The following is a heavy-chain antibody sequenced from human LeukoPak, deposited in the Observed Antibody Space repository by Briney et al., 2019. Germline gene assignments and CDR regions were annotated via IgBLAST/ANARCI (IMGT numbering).Heavy chain of an antibody. CDR3: ARNNGMDV. J-gene: IGHJ6*02. Sequence: GGSLRLSCVASGFTLSNHWMTWVRQVPGRGPEWVANVNRDGSETYYLDSVKGRFTISKDNAKNSLYLQMNSLRAEDTALYHRARNNGMDVWGQGTTVIVSS. CDR2: VNRDGSET. V-gene: IGHV3-7*03. CDR1: GFTLSNHW.